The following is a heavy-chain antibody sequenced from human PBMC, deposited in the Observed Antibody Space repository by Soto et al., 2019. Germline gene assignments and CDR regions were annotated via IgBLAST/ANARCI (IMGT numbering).Heavy chain of an antibody. CDR3: ARLMGTSFDL. CDR2: ARNKAHSYST. J-gene: IGHJ4*02. V-gene: IGHV3-72*01. D-gene: IGHD2-8*01. CDR1: GITFSDHFSDHH. Sequence: QPGGSLRLSCAASGITFSDHFSDHHMDWVRQAPGKGLEWVGRARNKAHSYSTAYAESVKGRFTISRDDSKNSLSLQMNSLKTEDTAVYFCARLMGTSFDLLGQGTLVTVSS.